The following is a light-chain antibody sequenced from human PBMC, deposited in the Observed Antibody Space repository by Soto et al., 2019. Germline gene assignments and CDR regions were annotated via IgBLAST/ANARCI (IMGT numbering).Light chain of an antibody. CDR3: QQSLPMPIT. CDR1: HTVIGY. Sequence: IQRTQSPSSLSASVGDRVXXXXXANHTVIGYLNWYQQTPGKAPNLLVYGASTLQRGVPSRFSGSGSRTEFTLTIADLQPDDFGTYSCQQSLPMPITFGHGIRLEIK. V-gene: IGKV1-39*01. J-gene: IGKJ5*01. CDR2: GAS.